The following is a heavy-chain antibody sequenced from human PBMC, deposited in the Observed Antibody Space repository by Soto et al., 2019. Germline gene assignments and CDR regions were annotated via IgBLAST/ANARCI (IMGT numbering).Heavy chain of an antibody. Sequence: LRLSCAASGFTFSSYAMSWVRQAPGKGLEWVSAISGSGGSTYYADSVKGRFTISRDNSKNTLYLQMNSLRAEDTAVYYCAKVGAPKNRRYYDSSGYYCFGYWRQGTLVTVSS. J-gene: IGHJ4*02. CDR2: ISGSGGST. V-gene: IGHV3-23*01. CDR3: AKVGAPKNRRYYDSSGYYCFGY. CDR1: GFTFSSYA. D-gene: IGHD3-22*01.